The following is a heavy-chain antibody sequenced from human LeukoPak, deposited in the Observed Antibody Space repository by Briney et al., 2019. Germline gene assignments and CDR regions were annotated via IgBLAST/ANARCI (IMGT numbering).Heavy chain of an antibody. D-gene: IGHD3-10*01. CDR3: ARGYYGSGSQRSNWFDP. Sequence: PGGSLRLSCAASGFTFSSYWMHWVRQAPGKGLVWVSRINSDGSSTSYADSVKGRFTISRDNAKNTLYLQMNSLRAEDTAVYYCARGYYGSGSQRSNWFDPWGQGTLVTVSS. CDR2: INSDGSST. CDR1: GFTFSSYW. J-gene: IGHJ5*02. V-gene: IGHV3-74*01.